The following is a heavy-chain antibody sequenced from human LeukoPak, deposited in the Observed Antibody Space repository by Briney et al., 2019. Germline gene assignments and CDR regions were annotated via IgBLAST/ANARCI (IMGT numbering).Heavy chain of an antibody. CDR1: GDSISSYY. CDR3: GRGSSNVGATGGGFDP. D-gene: IGHD1-26*01. V-gene: IGHV4-59*01. Sequence: TSETLSLTCTVSGDSISSYYWSWIRQPPGKGLEWIGYTYYSGSTNYNPSLKSRVSISVDTSKNQFSLKLSSVTAADTAVYYCGRGSSNVGATGGGFDPWGQGTLVTVSS. CDR2: TYYSGST. J-gene: IGHJ5*02.